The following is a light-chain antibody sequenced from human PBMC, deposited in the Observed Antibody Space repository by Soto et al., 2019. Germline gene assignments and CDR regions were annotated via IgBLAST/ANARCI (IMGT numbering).Light chain of an antibody. CDR3: QKYSSVPI. CDR2: AAS. V-gene: IGKV1-27*01. J-gene: IGKJ3*01. Sequence: DIQMTQSPTSLSASVGDRVTITCRASQDIRNFVAWYQQKPGKAPKLLIYAASTLQSGVPSRFSGSRSGTDFTLTIASLQPADVETDSCQKYSSVPIFGPGTKVEIK. CDR1: QDIRNF.